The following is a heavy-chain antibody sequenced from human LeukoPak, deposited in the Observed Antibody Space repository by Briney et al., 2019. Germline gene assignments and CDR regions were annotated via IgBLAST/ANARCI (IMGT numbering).Heavy chain of an antibody. D-gene: IGHD2-2*01. V-gene: IGHV4-34*01. CDR1: GRSFSGYY. CDR3: ARGQSHVRESLQSVPAASYYFDY. CDR2: INHSGST. Sequence: NTSETLSLTCAVYGRSFSGYYWSWIRQPPGKGLEWIGEINHSGSTNYNPSLKSRVTISVDTSKNQFSLKLSSVTAADTAVYYCARGQSHVRESLQSVPAASYYFDYWGQGTLVTVSS. J-gene: IGHJ4*02.